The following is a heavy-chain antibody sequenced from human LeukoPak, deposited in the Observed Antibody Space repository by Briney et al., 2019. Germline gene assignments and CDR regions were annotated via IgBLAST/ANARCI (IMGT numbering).Heavy chain of an antibody. J-gene: IGHJ4*02. CDR3: AKDATRYCSGGSCYSLGFDY. Sequence: GGSLRLSCAASGFTFSSYGMHWVRQAPGKGLEWVAVIWYGGSNKYYADSVKGRFTISRDNSKNTLYLQMNSLRAEDTAVYYCAKDATRYCSGGSCYSLGFDYWGQGTLVTVSS. CDR2: IWYGGSNK. D-gene: IGHD2-15*01. CDR1: GFTFSSYG. V-gene: IGHV3-30*02.